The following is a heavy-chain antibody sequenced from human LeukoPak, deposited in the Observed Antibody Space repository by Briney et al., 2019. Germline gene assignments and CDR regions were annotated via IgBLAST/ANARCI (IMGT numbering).Heavy chain of an antibody. CDR3: AGERGVGEFY. CDR1: GFTFSTYT. D-gene: IGHD3-10*01. CDR2: ISSSSSSI. J-gene: IGHJ4*02. Sequence: PGGSLRLSCAASGFTFSTYTMNWVRQAPGKGLEWVSSISSSSSSIYYADSVKGRFSISRDNAKNSLYLQMNSLSVEDTAVYYCAGERGVGEFYWGQGTLVTVSS. V-gene: IGHV3-21*01.